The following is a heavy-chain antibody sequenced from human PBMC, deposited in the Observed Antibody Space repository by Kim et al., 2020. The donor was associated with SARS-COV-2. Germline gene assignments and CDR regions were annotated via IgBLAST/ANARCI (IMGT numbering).Heavy chain of an antibody. CDR1: GFTFSSYA. Sequence: GGSLRLSCAASGFTFSSYAMSWVRQAPGKGLEWVSAISGSGGSTYYADSVKGRFTISRDNSKNTLYLQMNSLRAEDTAVYYCAKNGMRSGSYYGWVGYWGQGSLVTVSS. V-gene: IGHV3-23*01. CDR3: AKNGMRSGSYYGWVGY. CDR2: ISGSGGST. D-gene: IGHD1-26*01. J-gene: IGHJ4*02.